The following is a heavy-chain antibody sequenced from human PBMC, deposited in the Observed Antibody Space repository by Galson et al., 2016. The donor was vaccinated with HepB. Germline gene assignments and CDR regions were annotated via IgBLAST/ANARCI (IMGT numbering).Heavy chain of an antibody. D-gene: IGHD2/OR15-2a*01. J-gene: IGHJ5*02. Sequence: SLRLSCAGSGLTFSAFNINWVRQAPGQGLEWVSSISVSGSSVYYADSVKGRFTISRDNANYSVNLQMNNLRAEDTAVYYCARGGLHSRFDPWGQGTLVTVSS. CDR3: ARGGLHSRFDP. V-gene: IGHV3-21*01. CDR1: GLTFSAFN. CDR2: ISVSGSSV.